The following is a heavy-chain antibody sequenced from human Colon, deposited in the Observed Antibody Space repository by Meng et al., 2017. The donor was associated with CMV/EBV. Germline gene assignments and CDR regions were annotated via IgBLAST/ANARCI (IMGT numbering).Heavy chain of an antibody. V-gene: IGHV3-30*02. CDR3: ARDQFYYFDY. CDR2: ISHDETYK. Sequence: GESLKISCAASGFTFSNYEMNWVRQAPGKGLEWVASISHDETYKHYSDSVRGRFTLSRDNSRNTLYLQMNSVKVADTAVYYCARDQFYYFDYWGQGTLVTVSS. CDR1: GFTFSNYE. J-gene: IGHJ4*02. D-gene: IGHD5-24*01.